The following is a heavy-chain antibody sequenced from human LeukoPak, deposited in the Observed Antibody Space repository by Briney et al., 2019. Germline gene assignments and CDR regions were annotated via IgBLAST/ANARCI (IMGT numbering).Heavy chain of an antibody. CDR1: GYTFITYD. D-gene: IGHD2-2*01. Sequence: PAASVTVSCRASGYTFITYDINWVRQAPGQGLEWMGWINPNSGGTNYAQKFQGRVTMTRDTSISTAYMELSRLRSDDTAVYYCARGAGYCSSTSCPYGDYALFDYWGQGTLVTVSS. CDR3: ARGAGYCSSTSCPYGDYALFDY. V-gene: IGHV1-2*02. CDR2: INPNSGGT. J-gene: IGHJ4*02.